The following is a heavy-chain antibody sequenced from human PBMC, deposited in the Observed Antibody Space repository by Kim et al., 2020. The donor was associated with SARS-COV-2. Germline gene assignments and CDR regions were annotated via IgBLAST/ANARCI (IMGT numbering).Heavy chain of an antibody. J-gene: IGHJ4*02. CDR3: ARSLTLFDY. CDR2: IKQDGSEK. V-gene: IGHV3-7*01. Sequence: GGSLRLSCAASGFTFSYYWMTWVRQAPGKGLEWVANIKQDGSEKYYVDSVKGRFTISRDNAKNSLYLQMNSLKAEDTAMYYCARSLTLFDYWGQGTLVTVSS. CDR1: GFTFSYYW. D-gene: IGHD3-16*01.